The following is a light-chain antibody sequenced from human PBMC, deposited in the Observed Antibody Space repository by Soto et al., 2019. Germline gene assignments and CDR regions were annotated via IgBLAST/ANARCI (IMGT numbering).Light chain of an antibody. CDR3: MQALQTSFT. J-gene: IGKJ3*01. Sequence: DIVMTQSPLSLSVTPGEAASISCRCSQSLLHRNGNSYLDWYLQRPGQSPQLLISLASNRASGVPDRFSGSGSGTDFTLHISRVEAEDVGVYYCMQALQTSFTFGPGTKVD. CDR2: LAS. V-gene: IGKV2-28*01. CDR1: QSLLHRNGNSY.